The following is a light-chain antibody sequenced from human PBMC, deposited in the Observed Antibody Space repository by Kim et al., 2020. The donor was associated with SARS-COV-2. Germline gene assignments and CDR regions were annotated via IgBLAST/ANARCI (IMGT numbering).Light chain of an antibody. CDR3: QSADSSGTVV. CDR2: TDS. Sequence: SQGQTDRISHTVYHLPKKDAYCYVLKPGQSPVLVIYTDSERPSEIPERFSVSSSGTTVTLTISGVQAEDEADYFCQSADSSGTVVFGGGTQLTVL. J-gene: IGLJ2*01. V-gene: IGLV3-25*03. CDR1: HLPKKD.